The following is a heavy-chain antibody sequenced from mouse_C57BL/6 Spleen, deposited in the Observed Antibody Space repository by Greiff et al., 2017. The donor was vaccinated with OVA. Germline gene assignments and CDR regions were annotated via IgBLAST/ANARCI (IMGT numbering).Heavy chain of an antibody. CDR1: GYAFSSYW. D-gene: IGHD1-1*01. CDR2: IYPGDGDT. Sequence: VQLQQSGAELVKPGASVKISCKASGYAFSSYWMNWVKQRPGKGLEWIGQIYPGDGDTNYNGKFKGKATLTADKSSSTAYMQLSSLTSEDSAVYFCARLTYYGSSGSYWYFDVWGTGTTVTVSS. J-gene: IGHJ1*03. CDR3: ARLTYYGSSGSYWYFDV. V-gene: IGHV1-80*01.